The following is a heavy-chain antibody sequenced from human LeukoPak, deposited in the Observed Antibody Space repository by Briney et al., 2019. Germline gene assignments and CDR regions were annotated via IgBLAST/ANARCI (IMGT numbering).Heavy chain of an antibody. CDR1: GGSISSSSYS. CDR3: ARHRYGTFDY. Sequence: KPSETLSLTCTVSGGSISSSSYSWGWIRQPPGKGLEWIGSINYSGNIYYNPSLKSRVTMSVDTSKNQLSLKLSSVTATDTAVYYCARHRYGTFDYWGQGTLVTVSS. V-gene: IGHV4-39*01. J-gene: IGHJ4*02. D-gene: IGHD2-8*01. CDR2: INYSGNI.